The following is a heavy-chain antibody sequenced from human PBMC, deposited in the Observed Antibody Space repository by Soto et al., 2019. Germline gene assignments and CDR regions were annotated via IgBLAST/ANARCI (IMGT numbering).Heavy chain of an antibody. CDR1: GFTVSDNY. CDR3: ARALVRGLMDV. Sequence: EVQLVESGGGLVQPGGSLRLSCTASGFTVSDNYMSWVRQAAGKGQEWVSVIYSGGSTYYADSVEGRFTISRDNSKNMLYLQMNSLRAEDTAVYYCARALVRGLMDVWGQGTTVTVSS. D-gene: IGHD3-10*01. V-gene: IGHV3-66*01. J-gene: IGHJ6*02. CDR2: IYSGGST.